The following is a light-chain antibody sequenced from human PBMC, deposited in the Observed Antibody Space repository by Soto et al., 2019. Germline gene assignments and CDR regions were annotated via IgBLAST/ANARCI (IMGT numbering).Light chain of an antibody. CDR1: SSDVGDYNY. CDR3: SSYAGSNNPVV. CDR2: EVS. Sequence: QSALTQPPSASGSPGQSVTFSCTGTSSDVGDYNYVSWYQQHPGKAPKLVIYEVSERPSGVPDRFSGSKSGNTASLTVSGLQAEDEADYYCSSYAGSNNPVVFGGGTKVTVL. V-gene: IGLV2-8*01. J-gene: IGLJ2*01.